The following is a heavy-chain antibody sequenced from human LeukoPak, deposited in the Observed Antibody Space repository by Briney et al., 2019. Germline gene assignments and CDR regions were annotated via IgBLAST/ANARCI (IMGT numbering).Heavy chain of an antibody. V-gene: IGHV3-23*01. Sequence: GGSLRLSCAASGFTFGSYAMYWVRQAPGKGLEWVSAISGSGGSTYYADSVKGRFTISRDNSKNTLYLQMNSLRAEDTAVYYCAKVTARCFDYWGQGTLVTVSS. CDR3: AKVTARCFDY. CDR2: ISGSGGST. D-gene: IGHD2-21*02. CDR1: GFTFGSYA. J-gene: IGHJ4*02.